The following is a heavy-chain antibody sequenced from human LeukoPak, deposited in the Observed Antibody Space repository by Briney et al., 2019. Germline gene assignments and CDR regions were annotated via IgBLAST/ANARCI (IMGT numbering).Heavy chain of an antibody. V-gene: IGHV3-64*01. Sequence: GRSLRLSCAASGFAFSGYAMHWVRQAPGKGLEYVSSISSNGGHTYYANSVKGRFTISRDNSKNTLYLQMGSLRPEDMAVYYCARVGFDYWGQGTLVAVSS. CDR2: ISSNGGHT. CDR3: ARVGFDY. J-gene: IGHJ4*02. CDR1: GFAFSGYA.